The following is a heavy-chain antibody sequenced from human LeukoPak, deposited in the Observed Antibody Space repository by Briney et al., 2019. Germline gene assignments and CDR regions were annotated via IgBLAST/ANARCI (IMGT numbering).Heavy chain of an antibody. V-gene: IGHV3-30*04. D-gene: IGHD3-22*01. J-gene: IGHJ3*02. CDR1: RFTFSTYS. Sequence: GRSLRLSCAASRFTFSTYSMNWVRQAPGKGLEWVAVSSYDGINKYYADSVKGRFTISRDNSKNTLYLQMNSLRAEDTAVYYCARVSREYYYDTSGYFHDAFDIWGQGTMVTVSS. CDR3: ARVSREYYYDTSGYFHDAFDI. CDR2: SSYDGINK.